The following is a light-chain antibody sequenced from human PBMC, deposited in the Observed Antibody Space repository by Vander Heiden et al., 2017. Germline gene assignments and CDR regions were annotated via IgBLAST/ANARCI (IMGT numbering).Light chain of an antibody. CDR3: QVWDSSSDHVV. J-gene: IGLJ2*01. CDR2: DDS. Sequence: SYVLAQPPSVSVAPGQTATITCGGNNIRSKSVHWYQQKPGQAPVLVGYDDSDRPSGIPERFSGSNSENTATLDIRRVEAGDEADYYCQVWDSSSDHVVFGGGTKLTVL. CDR1: NIRSKS. V-gene: IGLV3-21*02.